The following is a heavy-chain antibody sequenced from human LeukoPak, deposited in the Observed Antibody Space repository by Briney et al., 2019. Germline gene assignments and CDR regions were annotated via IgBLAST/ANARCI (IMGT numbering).Heavy chain of an antibody. V-gene: IGHV3-73*01. CDR2: IGDKAHNYAT. CDR3: ARLLQTPSITAAFDI. CDR1: GFTFGDSA. D-gene: IGHD5-12*01. J-gene: IGHJ3*02. Sequence: GGSLRLSCAASGFTFGDSAIHWVRQASGKGLEWIGRIGDKAHNYATLYAASVQGRFTISRDDSKNTAYLQMNGLKTEDTAVYYCARLLQTPSITAAFDIWGQGTMVTVSS.